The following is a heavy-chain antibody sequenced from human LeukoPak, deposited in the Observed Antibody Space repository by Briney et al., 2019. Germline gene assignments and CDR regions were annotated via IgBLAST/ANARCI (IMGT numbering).Heavy chain of an antibody. CDR3: AKPRLMVRGVILGRFDP. V-gene: IGHV3-30*02. Sequence: GGSLRLSCAASGFTFSSYGMHWVRQAPGKGLEWVAFIRYDGSNKYYADSVKGRFTISRDNSKNTLYLQMNSLRAEDTAVYYCAKPRLMVRGVILGRFDPWGQATLINV. CDR1: GFTFSSYG. CDR2: IRYDGSNK. D-gene: IGHD3-10*01. J-gene: IGHJ5*02.